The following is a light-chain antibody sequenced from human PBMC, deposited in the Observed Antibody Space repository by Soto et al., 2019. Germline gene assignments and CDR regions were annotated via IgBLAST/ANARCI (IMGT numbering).Light chain of an antibody. CDR1: QSISSY. Sequence: TSLSVSVGYRVSITCLASQSISSYLNWYQQRPGKAPHLLIYAASSLQSGVPSRFSGSGSGTDFTLTISSLQPEDFASYYCQQSYETPWTFG. CDR3: QQSYETPWT. J-gene: IGKJ2*02. V-gene: IGKV1-39*01. CDR2: AAS.